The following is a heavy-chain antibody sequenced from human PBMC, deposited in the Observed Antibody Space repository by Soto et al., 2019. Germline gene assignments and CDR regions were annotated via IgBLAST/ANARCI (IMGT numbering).Heavy chain of an antibody. J-gene: IGHJ4*02. V-gene: IGHV3-33*01. CDR3: ARDLRPLHSYGALDY. CDR2: IWYDGTNK. Sequence: QVQLVESGGGVVQPGRSLRLSCAASGFTFSSYGMQWVRQAPGKGLEWVALIWYDGTNKYYADSVKGQFTISRDNSKNTLYLQMNSLRAEDTAVYYCARDLRPLHSYGALDYWGQGTLVTVSS. D-gene: IGHD2-21*01. CDR1: GFTFSSYG.